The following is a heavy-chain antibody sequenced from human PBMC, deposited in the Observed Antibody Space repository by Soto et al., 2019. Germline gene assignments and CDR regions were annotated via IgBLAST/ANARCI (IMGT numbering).Heavy chain of an antibody. V-gene: IGHV1-46*01. D-gene: IGHD6-13*01. Sequence: QVQLVESGGGVVQPGRSLRLSCAASGYTFTSYFMHWVRQAPGQGLEWMGIINPSGGSPTYAQKFQGAVTMTSDTSTSTVYMELSSLRSEDTAVYYCARGPAALDYWGQGTLVTVSS. CDR3: ARGPAALDY. CDR2: INPSGGSP. CDR1: GYTFTSYF. J-gene: IGHJ4*02.